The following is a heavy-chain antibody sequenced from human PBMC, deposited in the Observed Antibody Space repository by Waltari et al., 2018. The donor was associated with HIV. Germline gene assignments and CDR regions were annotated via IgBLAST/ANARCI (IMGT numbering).Heavy chain of an antibody. CDR3: ARANRTLIGSYSQFFFVD. D-gene: IGHD3-10*01. J-gene: IGHJ1*01. Sequence: QVRLEESGPRTVKPSETLTLKCSIFSDSIINFFWTWVRQPPGKGLEYLGYVFYNGVSDNNPSLKSRLSMALDTSNWWFYLSLASVTTSDTATYYCARANRTLIGSYSQFFFVDWGQGALVTGSS. CDR2: VFYNGVS. CDR1: SDSIINFF. V-gene: IGHV4-59*01.